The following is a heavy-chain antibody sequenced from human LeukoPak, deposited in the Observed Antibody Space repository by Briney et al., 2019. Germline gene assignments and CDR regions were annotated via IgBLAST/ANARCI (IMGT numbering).Heavy chain of an antibody. D-gene: IGHD3-10*01. CDR3: VKLRDGSGAAHFDY. Sequence: GGSLRLSCSASGFTFSSYAMHWVRQAPGKGLEYVSAISSNGGSTYYADSVKGRFTISRDNSKNTLYLQMSSLRAEDTAVYYCVKLRDGSGAAHFDYWGQGTLVTVSS. J-gene: IGHJ4*02. CDR1: GFTFSSYA. CDR2: ISSNGGST. V-gene: IGHV3-64D*06.